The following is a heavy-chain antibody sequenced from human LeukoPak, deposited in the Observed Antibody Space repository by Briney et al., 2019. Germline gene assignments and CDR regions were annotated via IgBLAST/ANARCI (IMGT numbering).Heavy chain of an antibody. Sequence: GGSLRLSCAASGFTFSSYAMSWVRQAPGKGLEWVSAISGSGGSTYYADSVKGRFTISRDNSKNTLYLQMNSLRAEDTAVYYCAKVNGYCTNGVCYVLKFPDYWGQETLVTVSS. D-gene: IGHD2-8*01. V-gene: IGHV3-23*01. CDR2: ISGSGGST. CDR3: AKVNGYCTNGVCYVLKFPDY. J-gene: IGHJ4*02. CDR1: GFTFSSYA.